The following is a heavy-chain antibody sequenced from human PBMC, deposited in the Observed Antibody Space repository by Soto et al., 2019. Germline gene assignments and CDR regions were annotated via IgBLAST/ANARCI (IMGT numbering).Heavy chain of an antibody. Sequence: QVQLQESGPGLVKPSETLSLTCTVSGGSVSSGSYYWSWIRQPPGMGLEWIGYIYYSGSTNYNPSLKSRVTISVDTSKNQFSLKLSSVTAADTAVYYCARVSCRGGSCSSRDFDYWGQGTLVTVSS. CDR1: GGSVSSGSYY. V-gene: IGHV4-61*01. CDR3: ARVSCRGGSCSSRDFDY. D-gene: IGHD2-15*01. J-gene: IGHJ4*02. CDR2: IYYSGST.